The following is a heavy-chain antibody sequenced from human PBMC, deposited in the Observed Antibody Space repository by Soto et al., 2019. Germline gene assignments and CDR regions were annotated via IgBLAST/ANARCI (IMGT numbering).Heavy chain of an antibody. Sequence: QVQLQQWGAGLLKPSETLSLTCAVYGGSFSGYYWSWSLQPPGKGLEWIGEINHSGSTNYNPSLKSRVTISVDTSKNQFSLKLSSVTAADTAMYYCARDYYDSSGRPTIDYWGQGTLVTVSS. V-gene: IGHV4-34*01. CDR1: GGSFSGYY. CDR2: INHSGST. D-gene: IGHD3-22*01. CDR3: ARDYYDSSGRPTIDY. J-gene: IGHJ4*02.